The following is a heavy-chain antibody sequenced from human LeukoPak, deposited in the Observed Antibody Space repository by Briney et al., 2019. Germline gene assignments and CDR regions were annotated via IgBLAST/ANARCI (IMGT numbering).Heavy chain of an antibody. Sequence: SETLSLICTVSGDSISSHYLSWIRQPPGKGLEWLGYTAYSGITNYNPSLKSRVTLLVDTYKNQFSLRLSSVTAADTAVYYCARDVVTSSPGSWFDPWGQGTLVTVSS. CDR2: TAYSGIT. CDR1: GDSISSHY. V-gene: IGHV4-59*11. CDR3: ARDVVTSSPGSWFDP. D-gene: IGHD6-13*01. J-gene: IGHJ5*02.